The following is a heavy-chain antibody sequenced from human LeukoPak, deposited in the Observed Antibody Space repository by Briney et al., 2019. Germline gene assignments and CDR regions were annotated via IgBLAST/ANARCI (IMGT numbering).Heavy chain of an antibody. Sequence: GRSLRLSCAASGFTFSDYYMSWIRQAPGKGLEWVSYISSSGSTIYYADSVKGRFTISRDNAKNSLYLQMNSLRAEDTAVYYCASFGELLYYYYGMDVWGQGTTVTVSS. CDR3: ASFGELLYYYYGMDV. CDR1: GFTFSDYY. V-gene: IGHV3-11*01. D-gene: IGHD3-10*01. CDR2: ISSSGSTI. J-gene: IGHJ6*02.